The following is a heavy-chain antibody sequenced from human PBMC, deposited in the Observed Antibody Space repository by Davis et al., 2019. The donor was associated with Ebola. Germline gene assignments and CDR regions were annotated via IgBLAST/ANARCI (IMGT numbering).Heavy chain of an antibody. V-gene: IGHV1-2*02. Sequence: ASVKVSCKASGYTFTGYYMHWVRQAPGQGLEWMGWINPNSGGTNYAQKFQGRVTMTRDTSISTAYMELSRLRSDDTAVYYCARDGGGIAAADWFDPWGQGTLVTVSS. J-gene: IGHJ5*02. D-gene: IGHD6-13*01. CDR1: GYTFTGYY. CDR2: INPNSGGT. CDR3: ARDGGGIAAADWFDP.